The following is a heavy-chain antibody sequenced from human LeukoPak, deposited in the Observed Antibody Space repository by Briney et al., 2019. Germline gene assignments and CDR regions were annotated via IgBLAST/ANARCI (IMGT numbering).Heavy chain of an antibody. J-gene: IGHJ4*02. CDR2: ISGSGGST. CDR1: GFTFSSYG. CDR3: AKDWYYYDSSGYYERPFDY. V-gene: IGHV3-23*01. D-gene: IGHD3-22*01. Sequence: PGGSLRLSCAASGFTFSSYGMSWVRQAPGKGLEWVSAISGSGGSTYYADSVKGRFTISRDNSKNTLYLQMNSLRAEDTAVYYCAKDWYYYDSSGYYERPFDYWGQGTLVTVSS.